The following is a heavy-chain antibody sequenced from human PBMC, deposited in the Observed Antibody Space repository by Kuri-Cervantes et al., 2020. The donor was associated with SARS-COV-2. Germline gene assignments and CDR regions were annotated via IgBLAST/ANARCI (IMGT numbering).Heavy chain of an antibody. CDR3: ARELGGGSV. Sequence: ASVKVSCKASGYTFTGYYMHWVRQAPGQGLEWMGWINPNSGGTNYAQKFQGRVTITRDTSASTAYMELSSLRSEDTAVYYYARELGGGSVWGQGTLVTVSS. D-gene: IGHD2-15*01. CDR1: GYTFTGYY. V-gene: IGHV1-2*02. J-gene: IGHJ4*02. CDR2: INPNSGGT.